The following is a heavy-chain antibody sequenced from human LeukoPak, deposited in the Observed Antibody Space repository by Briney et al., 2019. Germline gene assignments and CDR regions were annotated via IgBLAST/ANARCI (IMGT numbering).Heavy chain of an antibody. Sequence: IYPGDSDTRYSPSFQGQVTISADKSISTAYLQWSSLKASDTAMYYCARQATYSSGWYYFDYWGQGTLVTVSS. V-gene: IGHV5-51*01. CDR3: ARQATYSSGWYYFDY. J-gene: IGHJ4*02. CDR2: IYPGDSDT. D-gene: IGHD6-19*01.